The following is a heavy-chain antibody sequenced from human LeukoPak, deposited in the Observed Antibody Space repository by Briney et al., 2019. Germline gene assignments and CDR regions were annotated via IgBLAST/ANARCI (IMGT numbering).Heavy chain of an antibody. CDR1: GGSISSYY. CDR2: IYTSGST. D-gene: IGHD2-15*01. Sequence: PSETLSLTCTVSGGSISSYYWSWIRQPPGKGLEWIGYIYTSGSTNYNPSLRSRVTISVDTSKNQFSLKLSSVTAADTAVYYCAGRGHYYYYYMDVWGKGTTVTVSS. V-gene: IGHV4-4*09. CDR3: AGRGHYYYYYMDV. J-gene: IGHJ6*03.